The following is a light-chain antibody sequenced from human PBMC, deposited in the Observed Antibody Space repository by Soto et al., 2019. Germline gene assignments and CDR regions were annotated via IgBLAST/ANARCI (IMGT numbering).Light chain of an antibody. Sequence: DIQMTQSPSSLSASVGDRVTITCRASQSISGYLNWYQQKPGKAPKLLIYAASSLQSGVPSRFSGSGSGTDFTLTISSLQPEDFATYYCQQSYSTPLTFGGGTKVDIK. CDR1: QSISGY. J-gene: IGKJ4*01. CDR3: QQSYSTPLT. CDR2: AAS. V-gene: IGKV1-39*01.